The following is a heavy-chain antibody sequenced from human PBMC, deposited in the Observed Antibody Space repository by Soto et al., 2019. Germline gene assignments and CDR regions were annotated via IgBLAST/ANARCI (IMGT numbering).Heavy chain of an antibody. D-gene: IGHD3-10*01. CDR1: GGSISSYY. Sequence: SETLSLTCTVSGGSISSYYWSWIRQPPGKGLEWIGYIYYSGSTNYIPSLMSRVTISVDASKNQFSLKLSSVTAAGTAVYYCARAPFYYGSGAYFDYWGQGTLVTVSS. CDR2: IYYSGST. V-gene: IGHV4-59*01. J-gene: IGHJ4*02. CDR3: ARAPFYYGSGAYFDY.